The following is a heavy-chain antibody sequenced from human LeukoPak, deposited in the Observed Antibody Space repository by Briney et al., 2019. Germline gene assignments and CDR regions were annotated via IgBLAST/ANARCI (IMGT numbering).Heavy chain of an antibody. D-gene: IGHD4-23*01. CDR3: ARLSYGGNYPRI. CDR1: GGTFSSYA. J-gene: IGHJ3*02. Sequence: GASVKVSCKASGGTFSSYAISWVRQAPGQGLEWMGWISGYNGNTNYAQKLQGRVTMTTDTSTSTAYMELRSLRSDDTAVYYCARLSYGGNYPRIWGQGTMVTVSS. V-gene: IGHV1-18*01. CDR2: ISGYNGNT.